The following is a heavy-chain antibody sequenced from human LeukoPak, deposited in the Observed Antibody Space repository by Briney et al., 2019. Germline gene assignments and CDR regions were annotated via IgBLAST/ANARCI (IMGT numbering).Heavy chain of an antibody. J-gene: IGHJ4*02. CDR3: AGAYCGGDCYSVYFDY. V-gene: IGHV3-48*04. CDR2: ISSSGSTI. D-gene: IGHD2-21*02. CDR1: GFTFSSYS. Sequence: GGSLRLSCAASGFTFSSYSMNWVRQAPGKGLEWISYISSSGSTIYYADSVKGRFTISRDNAKDSLYLQMNSLRAEDTAVYYCAGAYCGGDCYSVYFDYWGQGTLVTVSS.